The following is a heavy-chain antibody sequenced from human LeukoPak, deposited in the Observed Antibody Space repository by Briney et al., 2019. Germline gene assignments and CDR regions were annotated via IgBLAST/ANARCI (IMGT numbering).Heavy chain of an antibody. CDR1: GGSISSSSYY. V-gene: IGHV4-61*05. CDR3: ARGGYYGSGNDFRFDP. D-gene: IGHD3-10*01. J-gene: IGHJ5*02. CDR2: IHYTGST. Sequence: SETLSLTCTVSGGSISSSSYYWGWIRQSPGKGLECIGYIHYTGSTNYNPSLKSRVTISVETSKNQFSLKLKSVTAADTAVYYCARGGYYGSGNDFRFDPWGQGTLVTVSS.